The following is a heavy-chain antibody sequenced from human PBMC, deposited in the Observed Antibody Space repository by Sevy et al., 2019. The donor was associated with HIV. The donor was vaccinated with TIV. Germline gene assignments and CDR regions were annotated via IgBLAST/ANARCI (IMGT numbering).Heavy chain of an antibody. D-gene: IGHD6-13*01. V-gene: IGHV4-30-4*01. Sequence: SETLSLTCTVSGGSISSGDYYWSWIRQPPGKGLEWIGYIYYSGSTYYNPSLKSRVTISVDTSKNQFSLKLSYVTAADTAVYYCARDGGIAAAGTPVGFDPWGQGTLVTVSS. CDR1: GGSISSGDYY. CDR3: ARDGGIAAAGTPVGFDP. CDR2: IYYSGST. J-gene: IGHJ5*02.